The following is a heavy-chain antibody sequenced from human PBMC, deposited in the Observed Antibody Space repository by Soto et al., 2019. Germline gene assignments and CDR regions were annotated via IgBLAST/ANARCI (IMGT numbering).Heavy chain of an antibody. CDR2: INPSGGST. V-gene: IGHV1-46*01. Sequence: QVQLVQSGAEVKKPGASVKVSCKASGYTFTSYYMHWVRQAPGQGLEWMGIINPSGGSTSYAQKFQGRVTMTRDTSTSTVYMELSSLRSEDTAVYYCASFGSYYDSSGYSSFDYWGQGTLVTVSS. CDR1: GYTFTSYY. J-gene: IGHJ4*02. D-gene: IGHD3-22*01. CDR3: ASFGSYYDSSGYSSFDY.